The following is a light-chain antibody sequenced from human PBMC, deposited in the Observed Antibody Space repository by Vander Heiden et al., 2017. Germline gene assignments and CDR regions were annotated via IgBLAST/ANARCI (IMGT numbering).Light chain of an antibody. Sequence: QSVLTQQPSVSGAPGQRVTISCTGSSSNIGAGYDGHWYQQRPGTAPKLLIYGNSNRPSGVPDRFSGSKSGTSASLAITGLQAEDEADYYCQSYDSSLSVVFGGGTKLTVL. CDR2: GNS. J-gene: IGLJ2*01. CDR1: SSNIGAGYD. V-gene: IGLV1-40*01. CDR3: QSYDSSLSVV.